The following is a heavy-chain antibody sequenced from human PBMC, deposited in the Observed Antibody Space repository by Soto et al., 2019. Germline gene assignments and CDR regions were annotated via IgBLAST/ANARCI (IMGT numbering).Heavy chain of an antibody. J-gene: IGHJ4*02. CDR3: ARSPTYDSTDY. CDR1: GGSFSVYY. Sequence: SETLSLTCAVYGGSFSVYYWSWIRQPPGKGLEWIGEINHSGSTNDNPSLKSRVTISVDTSKNQFSLKLSSVTAADTAVYYCARSPTYDSTDYWGQGTLVTVSS. V-gene: IGHV4-34*01. CDR2: INHSGST. D-gene: IGHD3-22*01.